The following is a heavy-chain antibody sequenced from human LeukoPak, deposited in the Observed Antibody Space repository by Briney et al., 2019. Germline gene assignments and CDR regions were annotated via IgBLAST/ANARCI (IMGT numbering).Heavy chain of an antibody. J-gene: IGHJ5*02. CDR1: GGSISSGDYY. Sequence: SETLSLTCTVSGGSISSGDYYWSWIRQPAGKGLEWIGRIHTSGSTNYNPSLKSRVSMSLDTSKNQFSLKLSSVTAADTAVYYCARRGYCSGGNCLLWFDPWGQGTLVTVSS. CDR2: IHTSGST. V-gene: IGHV4-61*02. CDR3: ARRGYCSGGNCLLWFDP. D-gene: IGHD2-15*01.